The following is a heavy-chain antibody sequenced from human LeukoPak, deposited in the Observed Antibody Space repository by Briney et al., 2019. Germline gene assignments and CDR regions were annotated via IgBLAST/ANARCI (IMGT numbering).Heavy chain of an antibody. J-gene: IGHJ6*03. V-gene: IGHV1-2*02. D-gene: IGHD5-12*01. CDR3: ARFYSGYGNYYYYMDV. CDR1: GYTFTGYY. Sequence: ASVKVSCKASGYTFTGYYMHWVRQAPGQGLEWMGWINPNSGGTNYAQKFQGRVTMTRDTSISTAYMELSRLRSDDTAVYYCARFYSGYGNYYYYMDVRGKGTTVTVSS. CDR2: INPNSGGT.